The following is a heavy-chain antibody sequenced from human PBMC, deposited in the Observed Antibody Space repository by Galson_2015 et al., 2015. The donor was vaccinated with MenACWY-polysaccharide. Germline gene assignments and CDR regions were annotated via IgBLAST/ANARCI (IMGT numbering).Heavy chain of an antibody. CDR3: AREGSRIVFHAFDI. V-gene: IGHV3-33*01. CDR2: IQYDGSQK. Sequence: SLRLSCAASGSKFRGSGMHWVRQAPDKGLEWVAVIQYDGSQKQYTDSVRGRFSTSRDNSKNTLYLEMNSLRAEDTALYYCAREGSRIVFHAFDIWGQGTMVIVSS. CDR1: GSKFRGSG. J-gene: IGHJ3*02. D-gene: IGHD3-10*02.